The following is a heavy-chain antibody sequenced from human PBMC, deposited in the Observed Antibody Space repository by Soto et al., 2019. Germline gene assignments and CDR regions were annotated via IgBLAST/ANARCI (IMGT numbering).Heavy chain of an antibody. CDR3: TVWGSGNDFGAA. Sequence: EVQLVESGGGLVKPGGSLRLSCAASGFTFSDHYMDWVRQAPGKGLEWVGRSKNKADSYTTEYAASVKGRFTISRDGSKNSLFLQMTSLKTEDTAVYYCTVWGSGNDFGAAWGQGILVTVSS. D-gene: IGHD3-10*01. CDR1: GFTFSDHY. V-gene: IGHV3-72*01. J-gene: IGHJ4*02. CDR2: SKNKADSYTT.